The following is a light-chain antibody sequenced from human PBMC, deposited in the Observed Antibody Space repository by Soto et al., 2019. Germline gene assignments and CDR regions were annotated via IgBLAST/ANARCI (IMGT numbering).Light chain of an antibody. CDR2: GAS. J-gene: IGKJ1*01. CDR3: QQYNNWPPWT. V-gene: IGKV3-15*01. Sequence: EIVMTQSPATLSVPPGERATLSCRASQSVSSNLAWYQQKPGQAPRLLIYGASTRATGIPARFSGSGSGTEFTLPISSLQSEDFAVYYCQQYNNWPPWTFGRGTKVEIK. CDR1: QSVSSN.